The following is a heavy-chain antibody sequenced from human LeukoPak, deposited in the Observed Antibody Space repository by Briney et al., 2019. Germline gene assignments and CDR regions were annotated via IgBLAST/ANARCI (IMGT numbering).Heavy chain of an antibody. D-gene: IGHD4-17*01. CDR2: INGYSAKT. CDR1: GYTFTYHS. J-gene: IGHJ3*02. Sequence: GASVKVSCKASGYTFTYHSITWVRQAPGQGLEWLGWINGYSAKTNYSRQFQGRVTITADKSTSTAYMELSSLRSEDTAVYYCARGFVDYGDNDDAFDIWGQGTMVTVSS. V-gene: IGHV1-18*01. CDR3: ARGFVDYGDNDDAFDI.